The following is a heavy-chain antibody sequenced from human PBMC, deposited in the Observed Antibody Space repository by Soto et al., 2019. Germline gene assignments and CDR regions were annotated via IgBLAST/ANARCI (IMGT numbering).Heavy chain of an antibody. CDR3: ARNKDYDCTNGVCYTSTDRFPRLRYYYGMDV. CDR2: ISSSSSYI. CDR1: GFTFSSYS. Sequence: PGGSLRLSCAASGFTFSSYSMNWVRQAPGKGLEWVSSISSSSSYIYYADSVKGRFTISRDNAKNSLYLQMNSLRAEDTAVYYCARNKDYDCTNGVCYTSTDRFPRLRYYYGMDVWGQGTTVTVSS. V-gene: IGHV3-21*01. J-gene: IGHJ6*02. D-gene: IGHD2-8*01.